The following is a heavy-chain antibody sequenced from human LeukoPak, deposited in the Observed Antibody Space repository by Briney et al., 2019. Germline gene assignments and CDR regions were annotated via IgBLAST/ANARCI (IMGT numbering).Heavy chain of an antibody. D-gene: IGHD2-2*01. CDR1: GYTFTAPS. Sequence: ASVKVSCKASGYTFTAPSMHWVRQAPGQGLEWMGWINPDSGATNYAQKFQGRVIMTRDTSISTAYLELSRLRSDDTAMYYCAREGCFSTNCHVIGDDNWIDPWGQGTLVTVSA. CDR3: AREGCFSTNCHVIGDDNWIDP. CDR2: INPDSGAT. J-gene: IGHJ5*02. V-gene: IGHV1-2*02.